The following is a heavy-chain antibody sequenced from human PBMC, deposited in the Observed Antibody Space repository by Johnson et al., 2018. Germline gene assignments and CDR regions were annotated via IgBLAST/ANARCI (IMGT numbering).Heavy chain of an antibody. Sequence: QVQLVESGAEVKKXGSSXKVXCKASGGTFSSYAISWVRQAPGQGLEWMGGIIPIFGTANYAQKFQGRVTITADASTSTAYMELSSLRSEDTAVYYCARDRPTYYYDSSGYYADAFDIWGQGTMVTVSS. CDR1: GGTFSSYA. J-gene: IGHJ3*02. D-gene: IGHD3-22*01. CDR2: IIPIFGTA. V-gene: IGHV1-69*01. CDR3: ARDRPTYYYDSSGYYADAFDI.